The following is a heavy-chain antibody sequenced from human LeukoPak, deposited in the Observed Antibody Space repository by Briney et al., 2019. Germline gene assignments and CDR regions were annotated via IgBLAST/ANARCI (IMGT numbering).Heavy chain of an antibody. D-gene: IGHD1-26*01. CDR2: IHGNGETT. CDR3: AKTSVVGATGY. J-gene: IGHJ4*02. V-gene: IGHV3-23*01. CDR1: AFRFSSFA. Sequence: GGSLRLSCAASAFRFSSFAMTWVRQAPGKGLEWVSGIHGNGETTYYADSVKGRFTISRDNSRELLYLQMNSLRVEDTAVYYCAKTSVVGATGYWGQGTLVTVSS.